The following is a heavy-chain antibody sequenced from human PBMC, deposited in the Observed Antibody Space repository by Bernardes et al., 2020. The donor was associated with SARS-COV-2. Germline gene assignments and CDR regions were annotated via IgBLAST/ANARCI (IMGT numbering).Heavy chain of an antibody. CDR2: IRQDGGEQ. CDR3: ARDSGRGAYFLPFDY. J-gene: IGHJ4*02. Sequence: GSLRLSCVASGFTFSNYWMSWVRQAPGKGLEWVANIRQDGGEQYYVDSVKGRFTISRDNAKNSLYLQMNSLRVEDTAVYYCARDSGRGAYFLPFDYWGQGTPVTVSS. V-gene: IGHV3-7*01. D-gene: IGHD3-16*01. CDR1: GFTFSNYW.